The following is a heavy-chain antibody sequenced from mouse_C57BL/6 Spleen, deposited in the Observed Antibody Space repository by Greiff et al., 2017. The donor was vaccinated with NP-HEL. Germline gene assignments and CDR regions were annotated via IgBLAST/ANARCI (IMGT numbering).Heavy chain of an antibody. V-gene: IGHV1-50*01. CDR3: ARRDYGSKRGWFAY. CDR1: GYTFTSYW. Sequence: QVQLQQPGAELVKPGASVKLSCKASGYTFTSYWMQWVKQRPGQGLEWIGEIDPSDSSTNYNQKLKGKATLTVDTSSSTSYMQLSSLTSEDSAVYYCARRDYGSKRGWFAYWGQGTLVTVSA. CDR2: IDPSDSST. J-gene: IGHJ3*01. D-gene: IGHD1-1*01.